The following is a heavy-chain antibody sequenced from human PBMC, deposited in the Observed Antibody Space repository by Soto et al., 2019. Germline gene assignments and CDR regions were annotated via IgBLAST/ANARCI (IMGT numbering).Heavy chain of an antibody. CDR1: GFTVSGNY. J-gene: IGHJ4*02. D-gene: IGHD6-6*01. Sequence: EVQLVETGGGLIQPGGSLRLSCAASGFTVSGNYMSWVRQAPGKGLEWVSVIYNGGGTYYADSVKGRFTISRDNSKNTLYLQMNSLRSKDTAVYYCASTRGSSYDYWGQGTLVTVSS. CDR3: ASTRGSSYDY. V-gene: IGHV3-53*02. CDR2: IYNGGGT.